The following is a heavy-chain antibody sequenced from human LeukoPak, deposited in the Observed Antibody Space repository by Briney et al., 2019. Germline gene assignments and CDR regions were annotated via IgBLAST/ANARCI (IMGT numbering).Heavy chain of an antibody. CDR3: AKDLSRIAVAAPFDY. CDR1: GFTFSSYG. V-gene: IGHV3-30*18. D-gene: IGHD6-19*01. CDR2: ISYDGSNK. Sequence: GGSLRLSRAASGFTFSSYGMHWVRQAPGKGLEWVAVISYDGSNKYYADSVKGRFTISRDNSKNTLYLQMNSLRAEDTAVYYCAKDLSRIAVAAPFDYWGQGTLVTVSS. J-gene: IGHJ4*02.